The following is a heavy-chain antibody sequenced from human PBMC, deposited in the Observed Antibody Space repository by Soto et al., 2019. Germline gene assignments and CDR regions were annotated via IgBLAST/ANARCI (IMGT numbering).Heavy chain of an antibody. CDR3: ARDRHYLGSRGYNSPRRGYFDL. CDR2: IYYSGST. Sequence: WTWIRQHPGHGLEWIGDIYYSGSTYYNPSLKSRLTISLDTSENQFSLNLYSVTAADTAVYYCARDRHYLGSRGYNSPRRGYFDLWGRGTLVTVSS. V-gene: IGHV4-31*02. D-gene: IGHD3-22*01. J-gene: IGHJ2*01.